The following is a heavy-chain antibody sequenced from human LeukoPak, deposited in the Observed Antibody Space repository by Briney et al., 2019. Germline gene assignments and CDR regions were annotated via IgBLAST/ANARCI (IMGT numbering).Heavy chain of an antibody. CDR2: INPSGGST. CDR1: GYTFTSYY. CDR3: ARDHERGKGSYYFDY. J-gene: IGHJ4*02. D-gene: IGHD1-1*01. Sequence: EASVKVSCKASGYTFTSYYMHWVRQAPGQGLEWMGIINPSGGSTSYAQKFQGRVTMTRDMSTSTVYMELSSLRSEDMAVYYCARDHERGKGSYYFDYWGQGTLVTVSS. V-gene: IGHV1-46*01.